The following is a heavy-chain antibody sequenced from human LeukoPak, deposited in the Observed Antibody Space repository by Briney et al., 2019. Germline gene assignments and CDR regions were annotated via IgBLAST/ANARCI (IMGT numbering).Heavy chain of an antibody. CDR3: VKPEEQQLVSYYFDY. V-gene: IGHV3-23*01. Sequence: PGGSLRLSCAASGFTFSSYWMLWVRQAPGKGLEWVSSISGSGGSTYYADSVKGRFTISRDNSKNTLYLQMNSLRAEDTAVYYCVKPEEQQLVSYYFDYWGQGTLVTVSS. CDR2: ISGSGGST. CDR1: GFTFSSYW. D-gene: IGHD6-13*01. J-gene: IGHJ4*02.